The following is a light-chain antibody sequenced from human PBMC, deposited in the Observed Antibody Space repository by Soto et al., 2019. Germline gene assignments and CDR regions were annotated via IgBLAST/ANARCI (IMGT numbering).Light chain of an antibody. CDR2: AAS. Sequence: DIQMTQSPSSLSASVRDRVTITCRASQGISNYLAWYQQKPGKVPKLLIYAASTLQSGVPSPFSGSGSGTDFTLTISSLQPADVATCYCQKYDSALWTFGQGTKVEIK. V-gene: IGKV1-27*01. CDR3: QKYDSALWT. CDR1: QGISNY. J-gene: IGKJ1*01.